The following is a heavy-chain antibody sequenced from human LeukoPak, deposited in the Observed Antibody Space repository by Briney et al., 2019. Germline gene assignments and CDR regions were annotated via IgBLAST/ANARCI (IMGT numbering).Heavy chain of an antibody. J-gene: IGHJ6*03. Sequence: GASLQISCKGSGSIFTSYWIGWVRPLPGKGLEWMGIIYPGDSDTRYSPSFQGQVTISADKSISTAYLQWSSLKASDTAMYYCARLSGGAWSSRYMDVWGKGTTVTVSS. CDR2: IYPGDSDT. V-gene: IGHV5-51*01. CDR1: GSIFTSYW. CDR3: ARLSGGAWSSRYMDV. D-gene: IGHD3-10*01.